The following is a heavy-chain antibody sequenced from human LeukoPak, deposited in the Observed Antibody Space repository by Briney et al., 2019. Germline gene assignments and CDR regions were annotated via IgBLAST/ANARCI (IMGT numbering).Heavy chain of an antibody. V-gene: IGHV1-2*02. CDR1: GYTFTGYY. Sequence: GASVKVSCKASGYTFTGYYMHWVRQAPGQGLEWMGWINPNSGGTNYAQKFQGRVTMTRDTSISTAYMELSRLRSDDTAVYYCARDRGEYCYDSSGYLFDPWGQGTLVTVSS. D-gene: IGHD3-22*01. CDR2: INPNSGGT. J-gene: IGHJ5*02. CDR3: ARDRGEYCYDSSGYLFDP.